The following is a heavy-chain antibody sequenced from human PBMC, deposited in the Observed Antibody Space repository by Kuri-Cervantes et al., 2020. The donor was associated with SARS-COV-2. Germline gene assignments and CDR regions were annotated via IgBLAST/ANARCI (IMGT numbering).Heavy chain of an antibody. V-gene: IGHV1-18*04. CDR3: ARAKSIAVAGNDY. CDR1: GYTFTSHY. J-gene: IGHJ4*02. D-gene: IGHD6-19*01. Sequence: SVHDSFKASGYTFTSHYMHWVRQAPGQGLEWMGWISAYNGNTNYAQKLQGRVTMTTDTSTSTAYMELRSLRSGDTAVYYRARAKSIAVAGNDYWGQGTLVTVSS. CDR2: ISAYNGNT.